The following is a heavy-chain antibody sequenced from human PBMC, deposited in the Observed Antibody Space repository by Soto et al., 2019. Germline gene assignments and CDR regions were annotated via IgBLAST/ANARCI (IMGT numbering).Heavy chain of an antibody. Sequence: QVQLVESGGGVVQPGRSLRLSCAASGFTFSSYAMHWVRQAPGKGLEWVAVISYDGSNKYYADSVKGRFTISRDNSKNALYLQMNSLRAEDTAVYYSSYSYDSLRFDPWGQGTLVTVSS. D-gene: IGHD3-22*01. CDR2: ISYDGSNK. CDR1: GFTFSSYA. J-gene: IGHJ5*02. V-gene: IGHV3-30-3*01. CDR3: SYSYDSLRFDP.